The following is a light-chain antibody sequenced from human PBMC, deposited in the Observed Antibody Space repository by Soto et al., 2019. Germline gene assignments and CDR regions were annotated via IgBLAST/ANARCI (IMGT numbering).Light chain of an antibody. J-gene: IGKJ2*01. CDR2: GAS. CDR3: QQFGSSPEYT. CDR1: QSVSSSQ. V-gene: IGKV3-20*01. Sequence: EIVLTQSPGTLSLSPGERATLSCRASQSVSSSQLAWYQQKPGQAPRLLIYGASTTATGILDRFSGGGSGTDFTLTISRLEPEDFAVYYCQQFGSSPEYTFGQGTKLEVK.